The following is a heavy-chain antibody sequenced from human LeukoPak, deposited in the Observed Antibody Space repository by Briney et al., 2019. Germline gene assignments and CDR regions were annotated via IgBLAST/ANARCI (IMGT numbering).Heavy chain of an antibody. J-gene: IGHJ4*02. CDR3: ARDGLRDSYDSSGYYSD. V-gene: IGHV1-46*01. CDR2: INPSGGST. Sequence: ASVKVSCKASGYTFTSYYMHWVRRAPGQGLEWMGIINPSGGSTSYAQKFQGRVTMTRDTSTSTVYMELSSLRSEDTAVYYCARDGLRDSYDSSGYYSDWGQGTLVTVSS. D-gene: IGHD3-22*01. CDR1: GYTFTSYY.